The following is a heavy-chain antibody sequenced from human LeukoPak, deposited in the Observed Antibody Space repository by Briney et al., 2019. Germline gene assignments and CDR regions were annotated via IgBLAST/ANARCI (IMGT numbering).Heavy chain of an antibody. CDR1: GGTFSGYY. CDR2: INHSGST. V-gene: IGHV4-34*01. D-gene: IGHD2-21*02. J-gene: IGHJ4*02. CDR3: AIGGGDSWDYFDY. Sequence: SETLSLTCAVYGGTFSGYYWSWIRQPPGKGLEWIGEINHSGSTNYNPSLKSRVTISVDTSKNQFSLKLSSVTAADTAVYYCAIGGGDSWDYFDYWGQGTLVTVSS.